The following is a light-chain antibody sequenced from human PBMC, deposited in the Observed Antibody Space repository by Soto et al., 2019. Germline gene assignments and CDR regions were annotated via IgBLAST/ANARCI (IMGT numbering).Light chain of an antibody. V-gene: IGKV3-15*01. J-gene: IGKJ1*01. Sequence: EIVLTQSPATLSVSPGERATLSCRASQSVTYYLAWYQHKPGQAPRLLLYGASTRATGVPARFSGSGSGAEFTLTISSLQSEDFAVYYCQQYTHWPRTFGQGTKVEIK. CDR1: QSVTYY. CDR3: QQYTHWPRT. CDR2: GAS.